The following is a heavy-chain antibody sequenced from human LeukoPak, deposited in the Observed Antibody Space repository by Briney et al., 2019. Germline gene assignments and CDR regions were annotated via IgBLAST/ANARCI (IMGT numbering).Heavy chain of an antibody. J-gene: IGHJ4*02. CDR1: GYTLTGYY. CDR3: ASARGYSGYDSLDY. D-gene: IGHD5-12*01. Sequence: ASVKVSCKASGYTLTGYYMHWVRQAPGQGLEWMGWINPNSGGTNPAQKFQGRVTMTRDTSISTAYMELSRLRPDDTAVYYCASARGYSGYDSLDYWGQGTLVTVSS. V-gene: IGHV1-2*02. CDR2: INPNSGGT.